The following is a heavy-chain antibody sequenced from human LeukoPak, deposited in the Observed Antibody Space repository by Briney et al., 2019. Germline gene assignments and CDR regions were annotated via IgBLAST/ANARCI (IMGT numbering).Heavy chain of an antibody. CDR3: AREGAVYSYGVTRRHFDY. Sequence: SETLSLTCTVSGGSISINSYYWGWIRQPPGKGLEWIGSIYYSGSTYYNPSLKSRVTISVDTSKNQFSLKLSSVTAADTAVYYCAREGAVYSYGVTRRHFDYWGQGTLVTVSS. J-gene: IGHJ4*02. CDR1: GGSISINSYY. V-gene: IGHV4-39*07. D-gene: IGHD5-18*01. CDR2: IYYSGST.